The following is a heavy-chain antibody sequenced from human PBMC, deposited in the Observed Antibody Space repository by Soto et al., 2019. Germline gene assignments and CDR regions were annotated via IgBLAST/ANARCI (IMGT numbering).Heavy chain of an antibody. CDR3: AREEGWNYYDSSGYHGSGSAFDI. D-gene: IGHD3-22*01. CDR1: GYTFTSYG. Sequence: GASVKVSCKASGYTFTSYGISWVRQAPGQGLEWMGWISAYNGNTNYAQKPQGRVTMTTDTSTSTAYMELRSLRSDDTAVYYCAREEGWNYYDSSGYHGSGSAFDIWGQGTMVTVSS. V-gene: IGHV1-18*01. J-gene: IGHJ3*02. CDR2: ISAYNGNT.